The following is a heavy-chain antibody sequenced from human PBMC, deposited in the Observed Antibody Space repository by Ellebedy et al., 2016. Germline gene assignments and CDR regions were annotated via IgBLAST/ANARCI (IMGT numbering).Heavy chain of an antibody. Sequence: ASVKVSXKASSYTFTSSGISWVRRAPGQGLEWMGWFNGHSGQINYAQKFQGRVTLTTDPFTSTAYMDLRSLSSDDTARYYCARDWNFVFDSWGQGTLVTVSS. CDR3: ARDWNFVFDS. D-gene: IGHD1-7*01. J-gene: IGHJ4*02. CDR1: SYTFTSSG. V-gene: IGHV1-18*01. CDR2: FNGHSGQI.